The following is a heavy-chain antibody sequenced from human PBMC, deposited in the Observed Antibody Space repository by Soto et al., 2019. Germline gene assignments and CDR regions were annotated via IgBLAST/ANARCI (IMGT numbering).Heavy chain of an antibody. CDR3: AREDILGARSFDY. J-gene: IGHJ4*02. Sequence: EVQLLESGGGLVQPGGSLRLSCAASGFTFSNYAMSWVRQAPGKGLEWVSYISSLSSPRYYAESVEGRFIISRDNAKNSLYLQMNSLRDEDTAVYFCAREDILGARSFDYWGQGALVTVSS. D-gene: IGHD1-26*01. CDR1: GFTFSNYA. V-gene: IGHV3-48*02. CDR2: ISSLSSPR.